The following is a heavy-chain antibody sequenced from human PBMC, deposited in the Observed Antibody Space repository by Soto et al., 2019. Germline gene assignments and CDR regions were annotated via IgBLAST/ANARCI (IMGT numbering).Heavy chain of an antibody. CDR3: PKASEIPGLSAARACLDS. CDR2: IDAGGGRT. CDR1: GFTFASYA. D-gene: IGHD6-25*01. V-gene: IGHV3-23*01. Sequence: GGPLRLSCAASGFTFASYAMAWVRQAPGKGVEWVSGIDAGGGRTYYADSVKGRFTISRDNARDTLFLQMDNLRGEDTAIYSCPKASEIPGLSAARACLDSWAQRTLVTVSS. J-gene: IGHJ4*02.